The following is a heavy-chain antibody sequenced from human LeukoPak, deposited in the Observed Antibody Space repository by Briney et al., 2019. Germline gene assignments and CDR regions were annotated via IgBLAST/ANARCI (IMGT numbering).Heavy chain of an antibody. CDR3: ARDGVAARRDAFDI. J-gene: IGHJ3*02. V-gene: IGHV3-21*01. CDR1: GFTFSSYS. Sequence: PGGSLRLSCAASGFTFSSYSMNWVRKAPGKGLGWVSPISSSSSYIYYADSVKGRFTISRDNAKHSLYLQMNSLRAEDTAVYYCARDGVAARRDAFDIWGQGTMVTVSS. CDR2: ISSSSSYI. D-gene: IGHD5-12*01.